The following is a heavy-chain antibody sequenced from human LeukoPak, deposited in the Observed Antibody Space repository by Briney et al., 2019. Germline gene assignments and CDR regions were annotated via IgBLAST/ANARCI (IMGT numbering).Heavy chain of an antibody. D-gene: IGHD3-10*01. Sequence: SGGSLRLSCAASGFTFSTYAMIWVRQAPGQGLEWVSAISTSSVSTYYANSVKGRFTISRDNSKNTLYLQMNSLRADDTAVYYCASGVPFGETFFDYWGQGTLVTVSS. J-gene: IGHJ4*02. CDR1: GFTFSTYA. V-gene: IGHV3-23*01. CDR2: ISTSSVST. CDR3: ASGVPFGETFFDY.